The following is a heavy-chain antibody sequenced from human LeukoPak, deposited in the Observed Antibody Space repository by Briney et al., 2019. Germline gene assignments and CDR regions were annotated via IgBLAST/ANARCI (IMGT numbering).Heavy chain of an antibody. CDR2: IKQDGSEK. V-gene: IGHV3-7*01. Sequence: GGSLRLSCAASGFTFSSYWMSWVRQTPGKGLEWVANIKQDGSEKYYVDSVKGRFTISRDNAKNSLYLQMNSLRADDTAMYYCARDVFGSGVYSFFDYWGQGTLVTVSS. CDR3: ARDVFGSGVYSFFDY. CDR1: GFTFSSYW. J-gene: IGHJ4*02. D-gene: IGHD3-10*01.